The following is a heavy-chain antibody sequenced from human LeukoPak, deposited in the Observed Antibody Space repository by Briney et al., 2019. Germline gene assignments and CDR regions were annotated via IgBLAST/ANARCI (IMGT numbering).Heavy chain of an antibody. CDR3: AREQRDTAMSRGLDY. V-gene: IGHV4-4*07. CDR1: GGSISSYY. D-gene: IGHD5-18*01. J-gene: IGHJ4*02. CDR2: IYTSGST. Sequence: KPSETLSLTCTVSGGSISSYYWSWIRQPAGKGLEWIGRIYTSGSTNYNPSLKSRVTMSLDTSKSQFSLKLSSVTAADTAVYYCAREQRDTAMSRGLDYWGQGTLATVSS.